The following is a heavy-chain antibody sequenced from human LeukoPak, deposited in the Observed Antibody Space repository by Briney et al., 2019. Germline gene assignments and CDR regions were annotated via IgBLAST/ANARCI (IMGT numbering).Heavy chain of an antibody. J-gene: IGHJ1*01. Sequence: GGSLRLSCAASGFTFSSYGMHWVRQAPGKGLEWVAFIRFDGSNKYYADSVKGRFTISRDNSKNTLYLQMNSLRAEDTAVYYCVKDQAARLMAGFDWGQGTLVIVSS. CDR1: GFTFSSYG. D-gene: IGHD6-6*01. CDR3: VKDQAARLMAGFD. V-gene: IGHV3-30*02. CDR2: IRFDGSNK.